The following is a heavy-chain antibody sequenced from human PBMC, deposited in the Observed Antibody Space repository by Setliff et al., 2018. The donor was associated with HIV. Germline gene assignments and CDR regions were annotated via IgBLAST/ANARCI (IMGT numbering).Heavy chain of an antibody. CDR3: ARVSGATRDYYYYYMDV. CDR2: ISSNIIYI. V-gene: IGHV3-21*01. D-gene: IGHD1-26*01. J-gene: IGHJ6*03. CDR1: GFTFSTYS. Sequence: RGSLRLSCAASGFTFSTYSVNWVRQAPGKGLEWISSISSNIIYIYYADSVRGRFTISRDNAKNSLYLQMNSLRAEDTAVYYCARVSGATRDYYYYYMDVWGKGTTVTVSS.